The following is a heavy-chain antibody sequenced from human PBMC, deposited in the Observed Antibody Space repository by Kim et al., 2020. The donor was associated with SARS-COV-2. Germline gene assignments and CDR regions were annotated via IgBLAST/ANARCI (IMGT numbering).Heavy chain of an antibody. V-gene: IGHV3-23*03. D-gene: IGHD3-10*01. J-gene: IGHJ4*02. CDR3: AKAMRWFGESTGFDY. Sequence: DSVKGRFTISRDNSKNTLYLQMNSLRAEDTAVYYCAKAMRWFGESTGFDYWGQGTLVTVSS.